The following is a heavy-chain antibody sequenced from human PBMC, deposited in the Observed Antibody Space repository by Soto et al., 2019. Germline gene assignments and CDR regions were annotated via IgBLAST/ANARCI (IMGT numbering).Heavy chain of an antibody. V-gene: IGHV4-59*01. J-gene: IGHJ3*02. CDR1: GGSISSYY. CDR2: IYYSGST. CDR3: ARGHDYGNAFDI. Sequence: SETLSLTCTVSGGSISSYYWSWIRQPPGKGLEWIGYIYYSGSTNYNPSLKSRVTISVDTSKNQFSLKLSSVTAADTAVYYCARGHDYGNAFDIWGQGTMVTVSS. D-gene: IGHD4-17*01.